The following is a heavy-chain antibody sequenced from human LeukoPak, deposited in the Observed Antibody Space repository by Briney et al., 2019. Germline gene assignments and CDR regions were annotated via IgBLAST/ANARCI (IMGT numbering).Heavy chain of an antibody. D-gene: IGHD4-17*01. CDR3: ARIIGSTVTTWFDP. V-gene: IGHV3-21*01. Sequence: GGSPRLSCAASGFSFSSYSMTWVRQAPGKGLDWVSSISSSSIYIDYSDSAKGRFTISRDNAKNSLYLQMNSLRAEDTAVYYCARIIGSTVTTWFDPWGQGTLVTVSP. CDR1: GFSFSSYS. CDR2: ISSSSIYI. J-gene: IGHJ5*02.